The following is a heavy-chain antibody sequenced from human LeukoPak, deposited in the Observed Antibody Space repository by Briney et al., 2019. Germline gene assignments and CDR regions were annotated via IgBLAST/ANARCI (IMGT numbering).Heavy chain of an antibody. D-gene: IGHD1-26*01. CDR3: ARDRGGSYYDY. Sequence: GGSLRLXCAASGFTFSDHYMDWVRQAPGKGLEWVGRTRNKANSYTTEYAASVKGRFTISRDDSKNSLYLQMNSLKTKDTAVYYCARDRGGSYYDYWGQGTLVTVSS. V-gene: IGHV3-72*01. CDR1: GFTFSDHY. CDR2: TRNKANSYTT. J-gene: IGHJ4*02.